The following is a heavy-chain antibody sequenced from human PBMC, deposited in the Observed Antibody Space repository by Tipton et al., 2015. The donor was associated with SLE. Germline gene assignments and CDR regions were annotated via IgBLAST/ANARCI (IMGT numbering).Heavy chain of an antibody. CDR2: IYHSGGT. CDR3: ARLDGDFDY. J-gene: IGHJ4*02. V-gene: IGHV4-38-2*01. CDR1: GYSIISGHY. Sequence: TLSLTCAVSGYSIISGHYWGWIRQPPGKGLEWIGSIYHSGGTYYNPSLKSRVTISVDTSKNQFSLKLSSVTAADTAVYYCARLDGDFDYWGQGTLVTVSS. D-gene: IGHD4-17*01.